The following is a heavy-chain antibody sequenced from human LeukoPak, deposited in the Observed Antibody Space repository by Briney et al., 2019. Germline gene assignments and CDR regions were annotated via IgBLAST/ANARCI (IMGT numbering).Heavy chain of an antibody. CDR3: ARGGSYDGNNWFDP. V-gene: IGHV3-20*04. J-gene: IGHJ5*02. CDR1: GFRFDDYG. Sequence: PGGSLRLSCAASGFRFDDYGMSWVRQAPGKGLEWVSGINWNGGSTGYANSVKGRFTISRDNAKNSLHLQMNSLRAEDTALYFCARGGSYDGNNWFDPWGQGTLVTVSS. D-gene: IGHD1-26*01. CDR2: INWNGGST.